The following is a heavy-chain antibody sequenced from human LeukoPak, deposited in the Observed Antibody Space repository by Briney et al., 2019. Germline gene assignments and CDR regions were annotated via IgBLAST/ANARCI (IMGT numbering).Heavy chain of an antibody. D-gene: IGHD3-10*01. CDR1: GGTFSSYA. J-gene: IGHJ5*02. Sequence: SVKVSCKASGGTFSSYAISWVRQAPGQGLEWMGGIIPIFGTANYAQKFQGRVTITADKSTSTAYMELRSLRSDDTAVYYCTKASLAFGTKYFDPWGQGTLVTVSS. CDR3: TKASLAFGTKYFDP. V-gene: IGHV1-69*06. CDR2: IIPIFGTA.